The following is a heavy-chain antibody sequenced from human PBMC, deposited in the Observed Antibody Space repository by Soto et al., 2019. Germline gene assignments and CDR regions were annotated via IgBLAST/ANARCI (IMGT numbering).Heavy chain of an antibody. V-gene: IGHV3-33*01. CDR1: GFTFSSYG. CDR3: ARALWPEATPIPLFGMDV. J-gene: IGHJ6*02. D-gene: IGHD2-15*01. CDR2: IWYDGSNK. Sequence: GGSLRLSCAASGFTFSSYGMHWVRQAPGKGLEWVAVIWYDGSNKYYADSVKGRFTISRDNSKNTLYLQMNSLRAEDTAVYYCARALWPEATPIPLFGMDVWGQGTTVTVSS.